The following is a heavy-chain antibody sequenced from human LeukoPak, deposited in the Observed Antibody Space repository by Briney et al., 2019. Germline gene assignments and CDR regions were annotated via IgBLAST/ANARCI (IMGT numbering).Heavy chain of an antibody. CDR3: ARVFDSGSQAYFYYMDV. J-gene: IGHJ6*03. Sequence: SETLSLTCTVSGGSISSSSYYWGWIRQPPGKGLEWIGSIYSSGSTNYNPSLKSQVTMSVDTSKNQFSLKVSSVTAADTAVYYCARVFDSGSQAYFYYMDVWGKGTTVTIFS. CDR2: IYSSGST. CDR1: GGSISSSSYY. D-gene: IGHD3-10*01. V-gene: IGHV4-39*07.